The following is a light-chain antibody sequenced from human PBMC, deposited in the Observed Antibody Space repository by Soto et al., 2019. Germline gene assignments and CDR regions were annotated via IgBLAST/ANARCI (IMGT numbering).Light chain of an antibody. CDR2: DAS. CDR1: QGVRNY. J-gene: IGKJ4*01. Sequence: DIVVTQSPGTLSLSPGDRATLSCMASQGVRNYVAWYQQRPGQAPRLLIYDASNRATGTPDRFSGSGSGTDFTLSISSLEPEDFAVYYCQQRSHGLTFGGGTKV. CDR3: QQRSHGLT. V-gene: IGKV3-11*01.